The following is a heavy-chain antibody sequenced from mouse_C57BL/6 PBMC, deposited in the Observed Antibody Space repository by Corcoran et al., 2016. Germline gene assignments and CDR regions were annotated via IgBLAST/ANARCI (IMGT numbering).Heavy chain of an antibody. CDR3: ARGKRGTEDFDY. D-gene: IGHD4-1*01. J-gene: IGHJ2*01. V-gene: IGHV1-18*01. CDR1: GYTFTDYN. Sequence: EVQLQQSGPELVKPGASVKIPCKASGYTFTDYNMDWVKQSHGKSLEWIGDINPNNGGTIYNQKFKGKATLTVDKSSSTAYMELRSLTSEDTAVYYCARGKRGTEDFDYWGQGTTLTVSS. CDR2: INPNNGGT.